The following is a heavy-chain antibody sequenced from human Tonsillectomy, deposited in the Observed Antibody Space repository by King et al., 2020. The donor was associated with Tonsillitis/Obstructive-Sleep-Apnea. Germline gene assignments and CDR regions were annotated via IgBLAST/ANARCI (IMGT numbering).Heavy chain of an antibody. Sequence: VQLVESGGGLEQPGGSLRLSCAASGFTFSRYAMSWVRQAPGKGLEWVSAISGGGGSTYYADSVKGRFTISRDNSKSTLSLQMNSLRAEDTAIYYCVKGSSTARPYYFDFWGQGTLVTVSS. V-gene: IGHV3-23*04. J-gene: IGHJ4*02. CDR3: VKGSSTARPYYFDF. CDR2: ISGGGGST. CDR1: GFTFSRYA. D-gene: IGHD1-26*01.